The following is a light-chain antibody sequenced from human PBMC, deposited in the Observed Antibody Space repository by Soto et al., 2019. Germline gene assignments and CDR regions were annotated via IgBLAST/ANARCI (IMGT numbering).Light chain of an antibody. CDR1: QRLSTY. V-gene: IGKV1-39*01. J-gene: IGKJ1*01. CDR2: AAS. Sequence: DIQMTQSPSSLSASVGDRVTITCRASQRLSTYLNWYQHKPGKAPKLLINAASSLQSGVPSRLSGSGVGADVSLSISSLQPEDFAAYYYQQNYSTPRAFGQGTKVEIK. CDR3: QQNYSTPRA.